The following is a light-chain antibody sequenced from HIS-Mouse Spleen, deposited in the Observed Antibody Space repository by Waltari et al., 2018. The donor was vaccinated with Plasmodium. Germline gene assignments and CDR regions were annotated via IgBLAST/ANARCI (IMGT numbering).Light chain of an antibody. CDR1: QGISSY. V-gene: IGKV1-8*01. CDR2: AAS. Sequence: AIRMTQSPSSFSASTGDRAPLTCRASQGISSYLAWYQQKPGKAPKLLIYAASTLQSGVPSRFSGSGSGTDFTLTISCLQSEDFATYYCQQYYSYPFTFGPGTKVDIK. J-gene: IGKJ3*01. CDR3: QQYYSYPFT.